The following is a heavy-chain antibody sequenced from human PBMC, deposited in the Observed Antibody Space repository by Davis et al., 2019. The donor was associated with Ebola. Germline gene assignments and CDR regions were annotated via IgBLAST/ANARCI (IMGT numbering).Heavy chain of an antibody. V-gene: IGHV3-48*03. J-gene: IGHJ6*02. Sequence: PGGSLRLSCAASGFTFSSYEMNWVRQAPGKGLEWVSYISSSGSTIYYADSVKGRFTISRDNAKNSLYLQMNSLRAEDTAVYYCARDHTVTPIYYYYYGMDVWGQGTTVTVSS. CDR2: ISSSGSTI. CDR3: ARDHTVTPIYYYYYGMDV. CDR1: GFTFSSYE. D-gene: IGHD4-17*01.